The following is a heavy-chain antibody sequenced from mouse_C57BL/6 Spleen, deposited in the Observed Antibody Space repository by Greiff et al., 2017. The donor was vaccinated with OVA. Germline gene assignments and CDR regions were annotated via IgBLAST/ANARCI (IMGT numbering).Heavy chain of an antibody. CDR1: GYAFSSYW. J-gene: IGHJ1*03. Sequence: QVQLQQSGAELVKPGASVKISCKASGYAFSSYWMTWVKQRPGKGLEWIGQIYPGDGDTNYNGKFKGKATLTADKSSSTAYMQLSSLTSEDSAVYCCARLGPRGYFDVWGTGTTVTVSS. CDR3: ARLGPRGYFDV. CDR2: IYPGDGDT. V-gene: IGHV1-80*01.